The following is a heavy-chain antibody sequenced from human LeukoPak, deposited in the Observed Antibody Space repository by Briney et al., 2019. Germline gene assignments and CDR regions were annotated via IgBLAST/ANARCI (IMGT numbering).Heavy chain of an antibody. J-gene: IGHJ4*02. CDR3: AKGRIVATIPYYFDY. CDR1: GFTVSWNY. D-gene: IGHD5-12*01. Sequence: GGSLRLSCAASGFTVSWNYMNWVRQAPGKGLEWVSAISGSGGSTYYADSVKGRFTISRDNSKNTLYLQMNSLRAEDTAVYYCAKGRIVATIPYYFDYWGQGTLVTVSS. V-gene: IGHV3-23*01. CDR2: ISGSGGST.